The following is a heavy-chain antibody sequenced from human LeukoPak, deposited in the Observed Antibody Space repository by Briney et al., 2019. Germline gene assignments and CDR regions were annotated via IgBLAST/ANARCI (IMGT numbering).Heavy chain of an antibody. J-gene: IGHJ4*02. Sequence: GGSLRLSCAASGFTFTNAWMSWVRQAPGKGLEWVGRIKRKAGGVTTDYAAPVKGRFTISRDDSKNTLYLQMNSLKTEDTAVYYCTTRDYYGSASQYFDSWCQGTLVTVSS. CDR2: IKRKAGGVTT. CDR3: TTRDYYGSASQYFDS. CDR1: GFTFTNAW. D-gene: IGHD3-10*01. V-gene: IGHV3-15*01.